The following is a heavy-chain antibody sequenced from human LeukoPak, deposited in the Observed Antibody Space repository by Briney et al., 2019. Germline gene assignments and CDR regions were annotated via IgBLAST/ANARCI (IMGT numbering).Heavy chain of an antibody. CDR3: ARQYFYDTSGYCDY. Sequence: SVKVSCKASGGTFSSYAISWVRQAPGQGLEWMGRIIPILGIANYAQKFQGRVTITADKSTSTAYMELSSLRSEDTAVYYCARQYFYDTSGYCDYWGQGALVTVSS. V-gene: IGHV1-69*04. D-gene: IGHD3-22*01. CDR1: GGTFSSYA. J-gene: IGHJ4*02. CDR2: IIPILGIA.